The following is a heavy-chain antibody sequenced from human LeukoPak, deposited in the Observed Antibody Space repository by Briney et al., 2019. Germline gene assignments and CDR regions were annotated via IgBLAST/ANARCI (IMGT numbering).Heavy chain of an antibody. CDR3: ARVDDSSGWYYFDY. J-gene: IGHJ4*02. Sequence: GGSLRLSCAASGFTFSSYGMSWVRQAPGKGLEWVSAISGSGGSTYYADSVKGRFIISRDNSKNTLYLQMNSLRAEDTAVYYCARVDDSSGWYYFDYWGQGTLVTVSS. CDR1: GFTFSSYG. V-gene: IGHV3-23*01. D-gene: IGHD6-19*01. CDR2: ISGSGGST.